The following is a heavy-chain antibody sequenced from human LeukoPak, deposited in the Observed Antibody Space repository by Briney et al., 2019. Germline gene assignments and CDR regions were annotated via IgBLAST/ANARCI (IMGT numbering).Heavy chain of an antibody. CDR1: GFTFSSYA. J-gene: IGHJ4*02. CDR3: AKDWYYDSSGYYPNLWYFDY. CDR2: ISGSGGST. V-gene: IGHV3-23*01. Sequence: GGSLRLSCAASGFTFSSYAMSWVRQAPGKGLEWVSAISGSGGSTYYADSVKGRFTISRDNSKNTLYLQMNSLRAEDTAVYYCAKDWYYDSSGYYPNLWYFDYWGQGTLVTVSS. D-gene: IGHD3-22*01.